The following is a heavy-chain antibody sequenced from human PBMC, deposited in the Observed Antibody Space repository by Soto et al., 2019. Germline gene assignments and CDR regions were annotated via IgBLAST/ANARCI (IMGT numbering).Heavy chain of an antibody. Sequence: GGSLRLSCAAYGFTFTSYSMNWVRQAPVKGLEWVSSISSSSSYIYYADSVKGRFTISRDNAKNSLYPQMNSLRAEDTAVYYCARVVDYYDPYYYGMDVWGQGTTVTVSS. CDR1: GFTFTSYS. CDR3: ARVVDYYDPYYYGMDV. CDR2: ISSSSSYI. V-gene: IGHV3-21*01. J-gene: IGHJ6*02. D-gene: IGHD3-22*01.